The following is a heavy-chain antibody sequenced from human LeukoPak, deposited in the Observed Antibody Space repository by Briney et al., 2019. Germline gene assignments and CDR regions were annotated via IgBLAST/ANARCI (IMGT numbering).Heavy chain of an antibody. V-gene: IGHV4-59*08. CDR3: ARHFRPVSSAKYYFDY. CDR2: IYYSGST. CDR1: GGSISNYY. D-gene: IGHD3-10*01. J-gene: IGHJ4*02. Sequence: PSETLSLTCTVSGGSISNYYWSWIRQPPGKGLEWIGYIYYSGSTNYNPSLKSQVTISVDTSKNQFSLKLSSVTAADTAVYYCARHFRPVSSAKYYFDYWGQGTLVAVSS.